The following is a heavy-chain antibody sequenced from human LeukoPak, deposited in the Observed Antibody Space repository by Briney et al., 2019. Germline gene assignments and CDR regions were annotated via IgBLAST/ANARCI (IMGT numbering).Heavy chain of an antibody. CDR3: ARHTLGGSSVDY. Sequence: GESLKISCKGSGYSFANYWIGWVRQMPGKGLEWMGIMFPGDSDPRYSPSFQGQVTISVDKSVSTAYLQWSSLKASDTAMYYCARHTLGGSSVDYWGQGTLVTVSS. CDR2: MFPGDSDP. D-gene: IGHD1-26*01. CDR1: GYSFANYW. V-gene: IGHV5-51*01. J-gene: IGHJ4*02.